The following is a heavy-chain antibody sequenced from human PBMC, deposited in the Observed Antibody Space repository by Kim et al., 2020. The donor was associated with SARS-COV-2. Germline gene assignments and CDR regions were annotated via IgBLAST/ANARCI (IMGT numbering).Heavy chain of an antibody. J-gene: IGHJ4*02. Sequence: SYAQKFQGRVTMTRDTSTSTVYMELSSLRSEDTAVYYCARLGLRHLSRDYWGQGTLVTVSS. V-gene: IGHV1-46*01. D-gene: IGHD3-16*01. CDR3: ARLGLRHLSRDY.